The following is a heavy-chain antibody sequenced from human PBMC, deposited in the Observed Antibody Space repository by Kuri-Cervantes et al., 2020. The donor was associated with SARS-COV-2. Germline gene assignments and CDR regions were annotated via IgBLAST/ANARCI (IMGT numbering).Heavy chain of an antibody. CDR2: INIYGDTT. D-gene: IGHD3-22*01. CDR1: GFTFRRNE. J-gene: IGHJ4*02. CDR3: VKDYDNTGFHPQLNY. V-gene: IGHV3-64D*08. Sequence: GGSLRLSCSASGFTFRRNETHWVRQAPGKGLQYVSGINIYGDTTYSADSVKGRFSISRDNTRNLVYLQMSSLRPDDTAIYYCVKDYDNTGFHPQLNYWGQGTVVTVSS.